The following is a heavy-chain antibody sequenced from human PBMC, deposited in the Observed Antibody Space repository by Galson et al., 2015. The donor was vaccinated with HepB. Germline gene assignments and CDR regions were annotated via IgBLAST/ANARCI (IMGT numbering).Heavy chain of an antibody. CDR3: ARERVGCSGGSCYPNYFDY. J-gene: IGHJ4*02. CDR1: GFTVSSNY. Sequence: SLRLSCAASGFTVSSNYMSWVRQAPGKGLEWVSVIYSGGSTYYADSVKGRFTISRDNSKNTLYLQMNSLRAEDTAVYYCARERVGCSGGSCYPNYFDYWGQGTLVTVSS. CDR2: IYSGGST. V-gene: IGHV3-66*01. D-gene: IGHD2-15*01.